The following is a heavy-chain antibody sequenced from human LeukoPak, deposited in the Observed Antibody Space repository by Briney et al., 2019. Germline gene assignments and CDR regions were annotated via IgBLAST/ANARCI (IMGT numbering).Heavy chain of an antibody. D-gene: IGHD5-18*01. CDR3: ARADVDTAMVSDV. V-gene: IGHV4-34*01. CDR2: INHSGST. J-gene: IGHJ6*04. Sequence: SETLSLTCAVYGGSFSGYYWSWIRQPPGKGLEWIGEINHSGSTNYNPSLKSRVTISVDTSKNQFSLKLSSVTAADTAVYYCARADVDTAMVSDVWGKGTTVTVSS. CDR1: GGSFSGYY.